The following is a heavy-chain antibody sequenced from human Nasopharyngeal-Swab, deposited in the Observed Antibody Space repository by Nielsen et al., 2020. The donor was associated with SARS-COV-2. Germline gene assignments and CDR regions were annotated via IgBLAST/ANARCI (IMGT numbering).Heavy chain of an antibody. CDR3: ARDRYSGSYGWVYYYNGMDV. Sequence: GGSLRLSCAASGFTFSRYWMHWVRQVPGQGLVWVSRIDTDGSTTDHADSVKGRFTISRDNSKNTLYLQMNSLRAEDTAVYYCARDRYSGSYGWVYYYNGMDVWGQGTTVTVSS. V-gene: IGHV3-74*01. CDR2: IDTDGSTT. J-gene: IGHJ6*02. D-gene: IGHD1-26*01. CDR1: GFTFSRYW.